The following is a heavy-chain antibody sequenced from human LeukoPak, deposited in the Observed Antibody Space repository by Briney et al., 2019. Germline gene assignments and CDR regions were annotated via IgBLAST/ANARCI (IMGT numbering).Heavy chain of an antibody. D-gene: IGHD4-11*01. V-gene: IGHV3-11*04. J-gene: IGHJ4*02. CDR3: AKALTTRALDY. CDR2: ISGSGSTI. Sequence: GGSLRLSCAASGFTFSDYYMSWIRQAPGKGLEWVSYISGSGSTIYYADSVKGRFTISRDNAKNSLYLQMNSLRAEDTAVYYCAKALTTRALDYWGQGTLVTVSS. CDR1: GFTFSDYY.